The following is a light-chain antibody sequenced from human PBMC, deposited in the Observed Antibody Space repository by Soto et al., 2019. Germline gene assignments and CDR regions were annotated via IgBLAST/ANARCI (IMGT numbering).Light chain of an antibody. CDR2: GVS. V-gene: IGKV3-20*01. CDR3: QQYDRIPGFT. J-gene: IGKJ4*01. Sequence: EIVLTQSPGTLSLSPGERATLSCRASQSFRSNYLAWYQQRPGQAPRLLIYGVSSRASGLPDRFSGSVSGTDFTLTISRLEPEDSAVYYCQQYDRIPGFTFGGGTKVEI. CDR1: QSFRSNY.